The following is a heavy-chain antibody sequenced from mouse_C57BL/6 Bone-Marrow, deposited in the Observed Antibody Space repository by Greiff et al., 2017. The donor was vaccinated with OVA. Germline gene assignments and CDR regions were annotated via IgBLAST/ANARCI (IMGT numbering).Heavy chain of an antibody. CDR2: ISYSGST. CDR1: GYSITSGYD. J-gene: IGHJ3*01. D-gene: IGHD2-12*01. V-gene: IGHV3-1*01. Sequence: DVHLVESGPGMVKPSQSLSLTCTVPGYSITSGYDWHWIRHFPGNKLEWMGYISYSGSTNYNPSLKSRISITHDTSKNHFFLKLNSVTTEDTATYYCARGEDSYPFAYWGQATLVTVSA. CDR3: ARGEDSYPFAY.